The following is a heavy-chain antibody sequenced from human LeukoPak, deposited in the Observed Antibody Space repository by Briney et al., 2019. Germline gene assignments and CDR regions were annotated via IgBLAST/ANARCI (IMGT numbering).Heavy chain of an antibody. CDR2: ISSSGSTL. CDR1: GFTFSSYE. J-gene: IGHJ4*02. D-gene: IGHD3-10*01. CDR3: ARDPNYYGSGSSTFFDY. V-gene: IGHV3-48*03. Sequence: PGGSLRLSCAASGFTFSSYEMNWVRQAPGKGLEWVSYISSSGSTLYYADSVKGRFTISRDNAKNSLYLQMNSLRAEGTAVYYCARDPNYYGSGSSTFFDYWGQGILVTVSS.